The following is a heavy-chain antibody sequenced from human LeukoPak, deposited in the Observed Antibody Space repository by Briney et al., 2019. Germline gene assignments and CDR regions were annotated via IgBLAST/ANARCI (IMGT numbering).Heavy chain of an antibody. V-gene: IGHV4-61*02. D-gene: IGHD6-6*01. Sequence: SSETLSLTCTVSGGSISSGSYYWSWIRQPAGKGLEWIGRIYTSGSTNYNPSLKSRVTISVDTSKNQFSLKLSSVTAADTAVYYCARGRIAARPGWFDPWGQGTLGTVSS. CDR2: IYTSGST. J-gene: IGHJ5*02. CDR1: GGSISSGSYY. CDR3: ARGRIAARPGWFDP.